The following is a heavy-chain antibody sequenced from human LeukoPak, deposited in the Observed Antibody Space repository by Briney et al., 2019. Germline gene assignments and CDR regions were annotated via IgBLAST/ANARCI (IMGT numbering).Heavy chain of an antibody. V-gene: IGHV3-30*18. CDR3: AKDLFDLITMVRGVIGLYYYYGMDV. Sequence: GGSLRLSCAASGFTFSSYGMHWVRQAPGKGLEWVAVISYDGSNKYYADSVKGRFTISRDNSKNTLYLQMNSLRAEDTAVYCCAKDLFDLITMVRGVIGLYYYYGMDVWGQGTTVTVSS. J-gene: IGHJ6*02. CDR1: GFTFSSYG. CDR2: ISYDGSNK. D-gene: IGHD3-10*01.